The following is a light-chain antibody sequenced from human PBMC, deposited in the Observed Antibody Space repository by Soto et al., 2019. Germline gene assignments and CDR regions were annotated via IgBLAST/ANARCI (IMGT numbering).Light chain of an antibody. CDR3: AAWDDSLNGPV. CDR2: ANN. V-gene: IGLV1-44*01. J-gene: IGLJ3*02. Sequence: QAVVTQPPSASGTPGQRVTISCSGSRSNIGSNTVNWYQHVPGTAPKLLIYANNQRPSGVPDRFSGSKSGTSASLAISGLQSEDEADYYCAAWDDSLNGPVFGGGTKLTVL. CDR1: RSNIGSNT.